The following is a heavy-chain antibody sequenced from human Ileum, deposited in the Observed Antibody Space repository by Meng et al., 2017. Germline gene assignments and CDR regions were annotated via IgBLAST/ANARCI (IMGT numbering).Heavy chain of an antibody. D-gene: IGHD3-10*01. CDR3: ARGSSWLGNYRLLNFFDF. CDR1: GCPPNSCSYC. J-gene: IGHJ4*02. CDR2: IYYSGTT. V-gene: IGHV4-31*03. Sequence: QVQPQEVGPGPVKSSQTPVPPRTVPGCPPNSCSYCLNWIRQVPEKGLEWIGFIYYSGTTYYNPALKSRLSMSLDTSKNQFSLNLTSATAADTAIYFCARGSSWLGNYRLLNFFDFWGQGALVTVSS.